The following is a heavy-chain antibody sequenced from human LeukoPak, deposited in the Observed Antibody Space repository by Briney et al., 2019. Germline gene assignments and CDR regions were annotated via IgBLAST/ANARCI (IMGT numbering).Heavy chain of an antibody. Sequence: GRSLRLSCAASGFTFDDYAMPWVRQAPGKGLEWVSGISWNSGSIGYADSVKGRFTISRDNAKNSLHLQMNSLRAEDTALYYCAKEVFSSGWYEGFDYWGQGTLVTVSS. V-gene: IGHV3-9*01. CDR1: GFTFDDYA. CDR3: AKEVFSSGWYEGFDY. J-gene: IGHJ4*02. CDR2: ISWNSGSI. D-gene: IGHD6-19*01.